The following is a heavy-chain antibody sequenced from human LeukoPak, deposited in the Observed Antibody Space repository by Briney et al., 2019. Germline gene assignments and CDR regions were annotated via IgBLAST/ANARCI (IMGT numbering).Heavy chain of an antibody. CDR1: GFTFSSYA. CDR3: ARSVAVAAPFDY. D-gene: IGHD6-19*01. CDR2: ISYDGSNK. J-gene: IGHJ4*02. Sequence: GGPRRPSYEAPGFTFSSYAMHWFRQAPGKGLEWVAVISYDGSNKYYADSVKGRFTISRDNSKNTLYLQMNSLRAEDTAVYYCARSVAVAAPFDYWGQGTLVTVSS. V-gene: IGHV3-30*04.